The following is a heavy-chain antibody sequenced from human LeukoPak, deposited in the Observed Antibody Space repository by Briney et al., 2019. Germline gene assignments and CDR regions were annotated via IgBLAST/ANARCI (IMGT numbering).Heavy chain of an antibody. CDR1: GFTFSIYW. CDR3: TKGYSDRWSIDY. V-gene: IGHV3-30*18. CDR2: ILYDEEDK. D-gene: IGHD5-12*01. Sequence: PGGSLRLSCAASGFTFSIYWMSWVRQAPGKGLEWVTFILYDEEDKNYAESVKGRFTISRDNSRNTLYLQMNSLRAEDTALYFCTKGYSDRWSIDYWGQGALVTVSS. J-gene: IGHJ4*02.